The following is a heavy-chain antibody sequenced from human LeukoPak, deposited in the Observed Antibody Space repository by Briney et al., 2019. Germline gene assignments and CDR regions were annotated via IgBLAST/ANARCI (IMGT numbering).Heavy chain of an antibody. CDR2: IRYDGSNK. J-gene: IGHJ4*02. CDR3: ASTVVTPFSD. D-gene: IGHD4-23*01. Sequence: GGSLRRSCAASGFTFSSYGMHWVRQAPGKGLEWVAFIRYDGSNKYYADSVKGRFTISRDNSKNTLYLQMNSLRAEDTAVYYCASTVVTPFSDWGQGTLVTVSS. V-gene: IGHV3-30*02. CDR1: GFTFSSYG.